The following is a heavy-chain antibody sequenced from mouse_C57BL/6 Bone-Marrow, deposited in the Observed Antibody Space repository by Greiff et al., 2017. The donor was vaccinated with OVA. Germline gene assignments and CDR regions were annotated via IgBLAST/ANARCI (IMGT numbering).Heavy chain of an antibody. D-gene: IGHD3-2*02. J-gene: IGHJ3*01. CDR3: ARGGTDSSGYRGFAY. V-gene: IGHV1-18*01. CDR2: INPNNGGT. Sequence: EVQLQQSGPELVKPGASVKIPCKASGYTFTDYNMDWVKQSHGKSLEWIGDINPNNGGTIYNQKFKGKATLTVAKSSSTAYMELRSLTSEDTAVYYCARGGTDSSGYRGFAYWGQGTLVTVSA. CDR1: GYTFTDYN.